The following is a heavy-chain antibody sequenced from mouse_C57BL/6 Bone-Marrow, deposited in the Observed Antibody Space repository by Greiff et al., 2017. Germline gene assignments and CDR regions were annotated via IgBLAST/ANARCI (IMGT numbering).Heavy chain of an antibody. CDR2: IDPSDSYT. V-gene: IGHV1-50*01. CDR3: ARDYY. J-gene: IGHJ2*01. CDR1: GYTFTSYW. Sequence: VQLQQSGAELVKPGASVKLSCKASGYTFTSYWMQWVKQRPGQGLEWIGEIDPSDSYTNYNQKFKGKATLTVDTSSSTAYMQLSSLTSEDSAVYYCARDYYWGQGTTLTVSS.